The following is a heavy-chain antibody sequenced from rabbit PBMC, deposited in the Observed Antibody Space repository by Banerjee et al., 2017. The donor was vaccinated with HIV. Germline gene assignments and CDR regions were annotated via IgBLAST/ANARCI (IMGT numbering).Heavy chain of an antibody. Sequence: QEQLEESGGGLVKPEGSLTLTCKASGFSFSNKYVMCWVRQAPGKGLEWIGCINTSSGNTVYASWAKGRFTISKTSSTTVALQMTGLTAADTATCFCARGSAYAGAGYALWGPGTLVTVS. CDR2: INTSSGNT. CDR3: ARGSAYAGAGYAL. D-gene: IGHD4-2*01. CDR1: GFSFSNKYV. V-gene: IGHV1S45*01. J-gene: IGHJ6*01.